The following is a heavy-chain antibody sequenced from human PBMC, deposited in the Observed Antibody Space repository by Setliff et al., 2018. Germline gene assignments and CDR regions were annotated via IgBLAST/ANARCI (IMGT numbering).Heavy chain of an antibody. CDR2: IYTSGST. D-gene: IGHD3-9*01. J-gene: IGHJ6*02. Sequence: SETLSLTCTVSGGSISSGSYYWSWIRQPAGKGLEWIGRIYTSGSTNYNPSLKSRVTISVDTSKNQFSLKLSSVTAADTAVYYCARDGGELRSDILTGYQAYYYYYGMDVWGQGTTVTVSS. V-gene: IGHV4-61*02. CDR1: GGSISSGSYY. CDR3: ARDGGELRSDILTGYQAYYYYYGMDV.